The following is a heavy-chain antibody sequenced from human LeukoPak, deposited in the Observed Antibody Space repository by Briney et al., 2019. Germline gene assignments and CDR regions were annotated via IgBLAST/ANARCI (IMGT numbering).Heavy chain of an antibody. Sequence: SETLSLTCAVYGGSFSGYYWSWIRQPPGKGLEWIGEINHSGSTYYNPSLKSRVTISVDTSKNQFSLELNSVTAADTAVYYCARHGAVTSFTFAYWGRGTLVTVSS. CDR1: GGSFSGYY. D-gene: IGHD4-17*01. CDR3: ARHGAVTSFTFAY. V-gene: IGHV4-34*01. CDR2: INHSGST. J-gene: IGHJ4*02.